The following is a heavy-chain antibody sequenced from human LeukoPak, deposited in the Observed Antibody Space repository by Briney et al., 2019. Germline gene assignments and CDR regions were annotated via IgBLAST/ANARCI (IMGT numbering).Heavy chain of an antibody. CDR2: LTNNGVST. CDR1: GFTFGTYA. J-gene: IGHJ4*02. Sequence: GGTLRLSCAASGFTFGTYAMSWVRQAPGKGLQWVSILTNNGVSTYYADSVKGRFTISRDNSKNTLYLQMNSLRAEDTAVYYCARDKGYYYDSSGPTGYWGQGTLVTVSS. D-gene: IGHD3-22*01. V-gene: IGHV3-23*01. CDR3: ARDKGYYYDSSGPTGY.